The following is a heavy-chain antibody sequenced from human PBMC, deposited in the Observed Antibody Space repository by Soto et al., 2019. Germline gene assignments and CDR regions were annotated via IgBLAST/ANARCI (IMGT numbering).Heavy chain of an antibody. Sequence: QVQLVESGGGVVQPWRSLRLSCAASGFTFSSYAMHWVRQAPGKGLEWVAVISYDGSNKYYADSVKGRFTISRDNSKNTLYLQINSLRAEDTALYYCARVPLQYQLLVGGMDVLGQGTTVTVYS. CDR3: ARVPLQYQLLVGGMDV. CDR2: ISYDGSNK. D-gene: IGHD2-2*01. CDR1: GFTFSSYA. V-gene: IGHV3-30-3*01. J-gene: IGHJ6*02.